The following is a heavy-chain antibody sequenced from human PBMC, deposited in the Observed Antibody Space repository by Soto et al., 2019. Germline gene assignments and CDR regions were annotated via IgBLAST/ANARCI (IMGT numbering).Heavy chain of an antibody. D-gene: IGHD2-15*01. Sequence: QVQLVQSGAEVKQPGSSVKVSCKASGGTFSSYTISWVRQAPGQGLEWMGRIIPILGIANYAQKFQGRVTIPADKSTNTAYVELSSLRSKDTAVYYCARGFVGIYGMGVWGQGTTVTVAS. CDR3: ARGFVGIYGMGV. V-gene: IGHV1-69*02. CDR1: GGTFSSYT. CDR2: IIPILGIA. J-gene: IGHJ6*02.